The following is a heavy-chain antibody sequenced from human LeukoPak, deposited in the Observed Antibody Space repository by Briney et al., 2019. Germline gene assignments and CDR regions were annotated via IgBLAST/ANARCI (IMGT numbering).Heavy chain of an antibody. CDR1: GFTFSSYW. Sequence: PGGSLRLSCEASGFTFSSYWMSWVRQAPGKGLEWVANMKQDGSEIYYVGSVRGRFTISRDNAKNSLYLQMNSLRAEGTAVCYCARRGSYSLFDYWGPGTLVTVSS. V-gene: IGHV3-7*01. CDR3: ARRGSYSLFDY. D-gene: IGHD1-26*01. CDR2: MKQDGSEI. J-gene: IGHJ4*02.